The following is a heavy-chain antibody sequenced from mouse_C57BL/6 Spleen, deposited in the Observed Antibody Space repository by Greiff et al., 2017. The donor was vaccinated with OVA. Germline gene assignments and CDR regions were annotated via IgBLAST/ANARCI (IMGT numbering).Heavy chain of an antibody. D-gene: IGHD1-1*01. Sequence: VQLQQSGPELVKPGASVKIPCKASGYTFTDYNMDWVKQSHGKSLEWIGDINPNNGGTIYNQKCKGKATLTVDKSSSTAYMELRSLTSEDTAVYYCARGPTVVATGAMDYWGQGTSVTVAS. V-gene: IGHV1-18*01. J-gene: IGHJ4*01. CDR2: INPNNGGT. CDR3: ARGPTVVATGAMDY. CDR1: GYTFTDYN.